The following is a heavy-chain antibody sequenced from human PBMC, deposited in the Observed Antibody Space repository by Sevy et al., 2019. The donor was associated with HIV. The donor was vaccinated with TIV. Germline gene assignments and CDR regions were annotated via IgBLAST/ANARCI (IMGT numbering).Heavy chain of an antibody. CDR3: ASGGSGDVWNYGYYYYGLDV. CDR1: GDTFSTYD. D-gene: IGHD3-3*01. V-gene: IGHV1-8*02. Sequence: ASVKVSCKASGDTFSTYDINWVRQAPGQGLEWMGWMSPKGGSTGFAQKFQGRLTMTRDTSINTANMELSSLRSEDTAVYYCASGGSGDVWNYGYYYYGLDVWGQGTTVTVSS. J-gene: IGHJ6*02. CDR2: MSPKGGST.